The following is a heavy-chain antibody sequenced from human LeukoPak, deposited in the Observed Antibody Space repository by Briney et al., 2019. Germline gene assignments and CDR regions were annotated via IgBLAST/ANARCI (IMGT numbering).Heavy chain of an antibody. V-gene: IGHV4-59*12. D-gene: IGHD5-24*01. Sequence: SETLSLTCTVSGGSISSYYWSWIRQPPGKGLEWIGYIYYSGSTNYNPSLKSRVTISVDTSKNQFSLKLSSVTAADTAVYYCARGGVEMEMAYNWFDPWGQGTLVTVSS. CDR1: GGSISSYY. CDR2: IYYSGST. CDR3: ARGGVEMEMAYNWFDP. J-gene: IGHJ5*02.